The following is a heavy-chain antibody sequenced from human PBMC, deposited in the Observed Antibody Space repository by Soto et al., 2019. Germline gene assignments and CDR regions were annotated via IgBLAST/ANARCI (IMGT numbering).Heavy chain of an antibody. CDR2: IYYSGST. V-gene: IGHV4-61*01. Sequence: QVQLQESGPGLVKPSETLSLTCTVSGGSVSSGSYYWSWIRQPPGKGLEWIGYIYYSGSTNYNTSLMSRVTISVDRFKNQFSLKLSSVTAADTAVDYGARGRYYYGIDFWGQGTTVAVSS. CDR1: GGSVSSGSYY. J-gene: IGHJ6*02. CDR3: ARGRYYYGIDF.